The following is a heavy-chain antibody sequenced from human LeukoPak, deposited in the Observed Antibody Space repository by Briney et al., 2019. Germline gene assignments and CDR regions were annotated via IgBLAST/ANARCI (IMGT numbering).Heavy chain of an antibody. CDR1: GGTFSSYA. Sequence: GASVKVSCKASGGTFSSYAISWVRQAPGQGLEWMGGIIPIFGTANYAQKFQGRVTITADESTSTAYMELSSLRSEDTAVYYCATLDYYYDSSGYFIWGQGTLVTVSS. J-gene: IGHJ4*02. V-gene: IGHV1-69*13. CDR2: IIPIFGTA. CDR3: ATLDYYYDSSGYFI. D-gene: IGHD3-22*01.